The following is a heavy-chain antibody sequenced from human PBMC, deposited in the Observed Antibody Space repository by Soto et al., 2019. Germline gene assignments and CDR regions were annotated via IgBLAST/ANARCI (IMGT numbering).Heavy chain of an antibody. CDR3: ARVYNPVTSVYRLVDI. CDR1: GFTLRSYY. V-gene: IGHV3-7*01. D-gene: IGHD4-17*01. CDR2: IQQDASEE. J-gene: IGHJ3*02. Sequence: GGSLRLSCAASGFTLRSYYMNWDRQAPGQGLEWVASIQQDASEEYYVDSVKGRFTIAADNAKSSLYLHMNSQRATDTAVYFCARVYNPVTSVYRLVDIWGKGTMVTVSS.